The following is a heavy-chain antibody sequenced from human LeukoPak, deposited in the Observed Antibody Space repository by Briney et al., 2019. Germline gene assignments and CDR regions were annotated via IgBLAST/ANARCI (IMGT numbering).Heavy chain of an antibody. V-gene: IGHV1-2*02. CDR1: GYTFTGYY. CDR3: ARGGEITMVRGVIIYRPKPLDY. CDR2: INPNSGGT. D-gene: IGHD3-10*01. Sequence: ASVKVSCKASGYTFTGYYMHWVRQAPGQGLEGMGWINPNSGGTNYAQKFQGRVTMTRDTSISTAYMELSRLRSDDTAVYYCARGGEITMVRGVIIYRPKPLDYWGQGTLVTVSS. J-gene: IGHJ4*02.